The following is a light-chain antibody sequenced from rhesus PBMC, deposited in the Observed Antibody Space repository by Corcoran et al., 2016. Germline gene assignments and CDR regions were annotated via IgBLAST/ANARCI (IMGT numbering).Light chain of an antibody. CDR2: GAS. CDR3: QQYSSWPVT. J-gene: IGKJ4*01. V-gene: IGKV3-42*03. Sequence: DIVMTQSPATLSLSPGNRAPLSCRASQSVRRNLAWYQRKPGQLPRLLIYGASTRASGIPDRFSGSGFWTEFTLTISGLEPEDFAVYYCQQYSSWPVTFGGGTKVEIK. CDR1: QSVRRN.